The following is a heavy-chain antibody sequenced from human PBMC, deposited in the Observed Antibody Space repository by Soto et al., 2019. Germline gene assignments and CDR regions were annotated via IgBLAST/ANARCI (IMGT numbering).Heavy chain of an antibody. CDR3: ARGIVAPIPTLDY. CDR1: GDSVSNARAG. V-gene: IGHV6-1*01. Sequence: QVQLQQSGPVLLKPSQTLSLTCVISGDSVSNARAGWNWIRQSPSSGLEWLGRTYYGSQWFNAYAKSVQSRITINPDRSKTQFSLQLKSVTPDDTAVYYCARGIVAPIPTLDYWGQGPLATVSS. CDR2: TYYGSQWFN. D-gene: IGHD5-12*01. J-gene: IGHJ4*02.